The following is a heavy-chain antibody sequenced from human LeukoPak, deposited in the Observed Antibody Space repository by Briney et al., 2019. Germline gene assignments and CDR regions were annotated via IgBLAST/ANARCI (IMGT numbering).Heavy chain of an antibody. J-gene: IGHJ4*02. V-gene: IGHV1-69*04. CDR2: IIPILGIA. CDR3: ARSIRGLALDY. CDR1: GGTFSSYA. D-gene: IGHD3/OR15-3a*01. Sequence: ASVKVSCKASGGTFSSYAISWVRQAPGQGLEWVGRIIPILGIANYAQKFQGRVTITADKSTSTAYMELSSLRSEDTAVYYCARSIRGLALDYWGQGTLVTVSS.